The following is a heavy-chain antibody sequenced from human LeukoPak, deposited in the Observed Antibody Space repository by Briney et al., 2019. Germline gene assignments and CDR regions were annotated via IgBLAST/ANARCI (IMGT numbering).Heavy chain of an antibody. CDR1: GGCISSSSDF. D-gene: IGHD1-1*01. CDR3: ARHRWDGTFNFDY. V-gene: IGHV4-39*01. CDR2: IYYSGRT. Sequence: PSETLSLTCTVSGGCISSSSDFLGWIRQPPGKGLEWIGSIYYSGRTYNNPSLKSRVTISVDTSKNQFSLKLSSVTAADTAVYYCARHRWDGTFNFDYWGQGTLVPVSS. J-gene: IGHJ4*02.